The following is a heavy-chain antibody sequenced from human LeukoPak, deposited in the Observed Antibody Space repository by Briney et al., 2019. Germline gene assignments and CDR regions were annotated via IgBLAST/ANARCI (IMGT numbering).Heavy chain of an antibody. D-gene: IGHD1-26*01. J-gene: IGHJ4*02. CDR2: ISYDGSNK. Sequence: GGSLRLSCAASGFTFSSYAMHWVRQAPGKGLEWVAVISYDGSNKYYADSVKGRFTISRDNSKNTQYLQMNSLRAEDTAVYYCARDVRDIVGATHAGYYFDYWGQGTLVTVSS. V-gene: IGHV3-30-3*01. CDR3: ARDVRDIVGATHAGYYFDY. CDR1: GFTFSSYA.